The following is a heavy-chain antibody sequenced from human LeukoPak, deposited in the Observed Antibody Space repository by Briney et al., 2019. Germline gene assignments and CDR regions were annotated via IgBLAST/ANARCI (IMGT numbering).Heavy chain of an antibody. V-gene: IGHV3-23*01. J-gene: IGHJ4*02. CDR3: AKGRFDSSGYGWIFFDY. Sequence: PGGSLRLSCAASGFIFSSYAMSWVRQAPGKGLEWVSAISGSGGSTYYADSVKGRFTISRDNSKNTLYLQMNSLRAEDTAVYYCAKGRFDSSGYGWIFFDYWGQGTLVTVSS. CDR2: ISGSGGST. CDR1: GFIFSSYA. D-gene: IGHD3-22*01.